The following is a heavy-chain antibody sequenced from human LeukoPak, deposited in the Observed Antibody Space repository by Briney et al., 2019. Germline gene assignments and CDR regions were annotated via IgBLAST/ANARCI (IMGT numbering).Heavy chain of an antibody. D-gene: IGHD3-22*01. CDR1: GFTFSSYS. J-gene: IGHJ6*02. CDR2: ISSSSSTI. Sequence: GGSLRLSCAASGFTFSSYSMNWVRQAPGKGLEWVSYISSSSSTIYYADSVKGRFTISRDNAKNSLYLQMNSLRAEDTAVYYCARDSHDSSGYYPRWGYYYYGMDVWGQGTTVTISS. CDR3: ARDSHDSSGYYPRWGYYYYGMDV. V-gene: IGHV3-48*01.